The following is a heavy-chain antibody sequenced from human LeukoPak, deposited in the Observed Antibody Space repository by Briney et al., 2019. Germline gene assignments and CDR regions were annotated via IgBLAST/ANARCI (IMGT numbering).Heavy chain of an antibody. J-gene: IGHJ4*02. D-gene: IGHD3-22*01. CDR1: GFTFSSYW. CDR2: IKQDGSEK. V-gene: IGHV3-7*03. CDR3: GRDSRYYDSSGFSRGPFGY. Sequence: PGGSLRPSCAASGFTFSSYWMSWVRQAPGKGLEWVANIKQDGSEKYYVDSVKGRFTISRDNAKNSLYLQVNTLRAEDTAVYYCGRDSRYYDSSGFSRGPFGYWGQGTLVTVSS.